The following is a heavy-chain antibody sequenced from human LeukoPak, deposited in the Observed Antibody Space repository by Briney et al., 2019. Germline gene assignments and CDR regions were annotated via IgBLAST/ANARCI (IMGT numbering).Heavy chain of an antibody. CDR1: GFTFSSYA. V-gene: IGHV3-23*01. CDR3: AKVSDSGYDQDDY. CDR2: ISGSGGST. Sequence: GGSLRLSCAASGFTFSSYAMSSVRQAPGKGLEWVSAISGSGGSTYYADSVKGRFTISRDNSKNTLYLQMNSLRAEDTAVYYCAKVSDSGYDQDDYWGQGTLVTVSS. D-gene: IGHD5-12*01. J-gene: IGHJ4*02.